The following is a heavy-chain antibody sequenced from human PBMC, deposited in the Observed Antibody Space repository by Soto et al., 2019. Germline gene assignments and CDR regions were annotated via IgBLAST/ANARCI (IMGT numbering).Heavy chain of an antibody. V-gene: IGHV1-2*02. D-gene: IGHD2-21*02. CDR1: GYTFTGYY. CDR3: ARQLAYCGGDCYTEPIDY. Sequence: QVQLVQSGAEVKKPGASVKVSCKASGYTFTGYYIHWVRQAPGQGRDWMGWVNPNSGGTNYAQKFQGRVTMTRDTSISTAYMEVTRLTSDDTAMYYCARQLAYCGGDCYTEPIDYWGQGTLVTVSS. J-gene: IGHJ4*02. CDR2: VNPNSGGT.